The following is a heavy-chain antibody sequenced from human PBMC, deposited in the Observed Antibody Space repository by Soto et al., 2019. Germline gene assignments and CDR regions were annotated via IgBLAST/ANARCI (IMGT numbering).Heavy chain of an antibody. J-gene: IGHJ5*02. CDR1: GYTFTSYA. V-gene: IGHV1-3*05. D-gene: IGHD6-13*01. Sequence: QVQLVQSGAEEKKPGASVKVSCKASGYTFTSYAMNWVRQAPGQRLEWMGWMNAGNGNTKYSQKFQGRVTITRDTPASKAYMELRSLRSEDTALYYCARDRRQLHWFDPCGQGTLLTVTS. CDR2: MNAGNGNT. CDR3: ARDRRQLHWFDP.